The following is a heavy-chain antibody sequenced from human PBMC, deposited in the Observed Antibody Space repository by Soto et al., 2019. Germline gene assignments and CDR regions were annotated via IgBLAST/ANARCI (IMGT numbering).Heavy chain of an antibody. Sequence: WTWIRQHPGRGLEWIGYIYYTGTTHYNPSLKSRVIISVDTSKNQVSLKLSSVTAADTAVYYCARLYTYGYYNFDYWGQGSLVTVSS. J-gene: IGHJ4*02. D-gene: IGHD5-18*01. CDR2: IYYTGTT. V-gene: IGHV4-31*02. CDR3: ARLYTYGYYNFDY.